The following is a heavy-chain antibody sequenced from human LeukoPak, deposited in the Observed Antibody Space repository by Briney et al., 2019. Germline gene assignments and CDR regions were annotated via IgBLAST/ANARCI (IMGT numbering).Heavy chain of an antibody. Sequence: ASVKVSCKASGYTFTSYDINWVRQATGQGLEWMGWMNPNSGNTGYAQKFQGRVTMTRDTSTSTVYMELSSLRSEDTAVYYCARAGDYGDCLDYWGQGTLVTVPS. CDR3: ARAGDYGDCLDY. V-gene: IGHV1-8*01. J-gene: IGHJ4*02. D-gene: IGHD4-17*01. CDR2: MNPNSGNT. CDR1: GYTFTSYD.